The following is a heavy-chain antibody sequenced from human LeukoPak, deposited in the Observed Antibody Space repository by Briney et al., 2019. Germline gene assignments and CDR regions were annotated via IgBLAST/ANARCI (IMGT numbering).Heavy chain of an antibody. D-gene: IGHD3-22*01. CDR1: GFTLSGYF. CDR2: IKGDGSEK. CDR3: ARDRGWRSSGYYLYYFDF. Sequence: GGSLRLSCAASGFTLSGYFMSWVRQGPGEGLEWVASIKGDGSEKYYVDSVKGRFTISRDNAKNSLYLQMNSLRAEDTAVYYCARDRGWRSSGYYLYYFDFWGQGTLVTVSS. V-gene: IGHV3-7*01. J-gene: IGHJ4*02.